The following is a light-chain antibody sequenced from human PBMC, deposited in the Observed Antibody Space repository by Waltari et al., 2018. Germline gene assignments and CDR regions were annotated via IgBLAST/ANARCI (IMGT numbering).Light chain of an antibody. CDR2: DVS. CDR3: CSYAGSYNYV. V-gene: IGLV2-11*01. J-gene: IGLJ1*01. Sequence: QSALTQSRSVSGSPGQSVTIPCTGTSSDVGGYNYVSWYQQHPGKAPKLLIYDVSKRPSGVPDRFSGSKSGNTASLTISGLQAEDEADYYCCSYAGSYNYVFGTGTKVTVL. CDR1: SSDVGGYNY.